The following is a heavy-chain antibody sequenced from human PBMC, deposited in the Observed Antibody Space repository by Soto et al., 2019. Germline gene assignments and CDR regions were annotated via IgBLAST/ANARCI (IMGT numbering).Heavy chain of an antibody. CDR1: GFTFDDYA. Sequence: EVQLVESGGGLVQPGRSLRLSCAASGFTFDDYAMHWVRQAPGKGLEWVSGISWNSGSIGYADSVKGRFTISRDNAKNSLYLQMNSLRAEDTALYYCAKGNRYSSSWYASWFDPWGQGTLVTVSS. CDR2: ISWNSGSI. V-gene: IGHV3-9*01. J-gene: IGHJ5*02. D-gene: IGHD6-13*01. CDR3: AKGNRYSSSWYASWFDP.